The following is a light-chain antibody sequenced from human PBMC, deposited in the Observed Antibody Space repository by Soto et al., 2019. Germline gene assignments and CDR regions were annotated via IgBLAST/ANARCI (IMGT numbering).Light chain of an antibody. Sequence: DIQMTQSPSSLSASVEDRVIITCRESQSISHHLNWYQQKPGKAPKLLIFAASSLQSGVPSRFSGSGSGTEFTLTISSLQPEDFATYYCQQLNSYPTPTFGQGTRLEIK. CDR1: QSISHH. CDR2: AAS. J-gene: IGKJ5*01. CDR3: QQLNSYPTPT. V-gene: IGKV1-17*01.